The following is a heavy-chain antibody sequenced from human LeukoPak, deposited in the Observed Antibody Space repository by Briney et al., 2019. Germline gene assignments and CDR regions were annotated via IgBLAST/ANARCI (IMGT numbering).Heavy chain of an antibody. D-gene: IGHD6-19*01. V-gene: IGHV4-39*07. CDR2: IYYSGST. Sequence: SETLSLTCTVSGGSISSSSYYWGWIRQPPGKGLEWIGSIYYSGSTYYNPSLKSRVTISVDTSKNQFSLKLSSVTAADTAVYYCARRGAVAGTLDYWGQGTLVTVSS. J-gene: IGHJ4*02. CDR1: GGSISSSSYY. CDR3: ARRGAVAGTLDY.